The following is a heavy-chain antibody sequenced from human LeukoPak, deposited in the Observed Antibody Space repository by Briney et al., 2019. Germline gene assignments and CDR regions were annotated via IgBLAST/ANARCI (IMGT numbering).Heavy chain of an antibody. D-gene: IGHD2-2*01. CDR2: ISSSSSYI. CDR3: ARAGIVVVPAADFDY. V-gene: IGHV3-21*01. J-gene: IGHJ4*02. CDR1: GCTFSSYS. Sequence: PGGSLRLSCAASGCTFSSYSMNWVRQAPGKGLEWVSSISSSSSYIYYADSVKGRFTISRDNAKNSLYLQMNSLRAEDTAVYYCARAGIVVVPAADFDYWGQGTLVTVAS.